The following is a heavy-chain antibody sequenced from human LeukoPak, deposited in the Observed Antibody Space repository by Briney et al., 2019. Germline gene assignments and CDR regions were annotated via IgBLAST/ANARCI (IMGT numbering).Heavy chain of an antibody. J-gene: IGHJ6*01. CDR1: GGSFSGYY. D-gene: IGHD2-21*02. Sequence: PSETLSLTCAVYGGSFSGYYWSWIRQPPGKGLEWIGEINHSGSTNYNPSLKSRVTISVDTSKNQFSLKLSSVTAADTAVYYCARVDGDPTYYYYYGMDVWGQGTTVTVSS. V-gene: IGHV4-34*01. CDR2: INHSGST. CDR3: ARVDGDPTYYYYYGMDV.